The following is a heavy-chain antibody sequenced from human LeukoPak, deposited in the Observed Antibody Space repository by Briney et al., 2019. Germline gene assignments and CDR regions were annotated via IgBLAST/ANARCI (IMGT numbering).Heavy chain of an antibody. CDR2: ISWNSGVR. CDR1: GFTFGDYA. V-gene: IGHV3-9*01. J-gene: IGHJ4*02. D-gene: IGHD2-15*01. Sequence: PGRSLRLSCAASGFTFGDYAMHWVRQAPGKGLEWVSRISWNSGVRGYADSVKGRFTISRDNAKNSLYLQMNSLRAEDTAVYYCAREVVAATLDYWGQGTLVTVSS. CDR3: AREVVAATLDY.